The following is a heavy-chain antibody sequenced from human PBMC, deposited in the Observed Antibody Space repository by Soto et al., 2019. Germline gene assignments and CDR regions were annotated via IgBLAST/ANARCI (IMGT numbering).Heavy chain of an antibody. V-gene: IGHV3-13*01. Sequence: GGSLRLSCAASGFTFSSYDMHWVRQATGKGLEWVSAIGTAGDTYYPGSVKGRFTISRENAKNSLYLQMNSLRAEDTAVYYCARDRGDYYDSTPSGPFDYWGQGTLVTVSS. J-gene: IGHJ4*02. CDR2: IGTAGDT. CDR3: ARDRGDYYDSTPSGPFDY. D-gene: IGHD3-22*01. CDR1: GFTFSSYD.